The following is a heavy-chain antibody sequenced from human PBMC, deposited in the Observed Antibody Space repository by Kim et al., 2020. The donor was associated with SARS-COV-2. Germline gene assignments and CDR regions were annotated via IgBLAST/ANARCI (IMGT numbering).Heavy chain of an antibody. Sequence: YIYYADSVKGRFTISRDNAKNSLYLQMNSLRAEDTAVYYCARGSGLLSFWGQGTMVTVSS. V-gene: IGHV3-21*01. D-gene: IGHD3-10*01. CDR2: YI. J-gene: IGHJ3*01. CDR3: ARGSGLLSF.